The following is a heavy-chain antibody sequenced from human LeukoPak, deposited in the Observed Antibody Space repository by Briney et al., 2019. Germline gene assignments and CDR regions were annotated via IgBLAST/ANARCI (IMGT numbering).Heavy chain of an antibody. J-gene: IGHJ5*02. CDR2: INHSGST. Sequence: SETLSLTCAVYGGSFSGYYRSWIRQPPGKGLEWIGEINHSGSTNYNPSLKSRVTISVDTSKNQFSLKLSSVTAADTAVYYCARSSGYTYGDYGGRGSWFDPWGQGTLVTVSS. CDR1: GGSFSGYY. D-gene: IGHD4-17*01. V-gene: IGHV4-34*01. CDR3: ARSSGYTYGDYGGRGSWFDP.